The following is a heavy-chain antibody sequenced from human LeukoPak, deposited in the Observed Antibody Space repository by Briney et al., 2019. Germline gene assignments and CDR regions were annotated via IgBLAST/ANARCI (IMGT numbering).Heavy chain of an antibody. V-gene: IGHV1-46*04. CDR1: GYIFSSH. D-gene: IGHD3-22*01. Sequence: ASVKVSCKTSGYIFSSHLHWVRQAPGQGLEWLGIINPSGGGTTYAQNLQGRISMTRDTSTSTVYMELRSLRSDDTAVYYCARDSPTYYYDLYYFDYWGQGTLVTVSS. CDR3: ARDSPTYYYDLYYFDY. J-gene: IGHJ4*02. CDR2: INPSGGGT.